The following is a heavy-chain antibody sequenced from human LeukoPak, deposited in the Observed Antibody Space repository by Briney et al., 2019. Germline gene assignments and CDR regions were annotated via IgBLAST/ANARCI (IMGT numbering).Heavy chain of an antibody. CDR1: GYTFTSYG. Sequence: GASVKVSCKASGYTFTSYGISWVRQAPGQGLEWMGWISVYNGNTNYVQKLQGRVTMATDASTSTAYMELRTLRSDDTAVYYCATSRIYCSGGSCYRRSDAFDIWGQGTMVTVSS. J-gene: IGHJ3*02. CDR3: ATSRIYCSGGSCYRRSDAFDI. CDR2: ISVYNGNT. V-gene: IGHV1-18*01. D-gene: IGHD2-15*01.